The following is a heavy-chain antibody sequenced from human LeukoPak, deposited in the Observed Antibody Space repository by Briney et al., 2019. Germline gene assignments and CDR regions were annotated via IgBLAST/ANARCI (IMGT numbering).Heavy chain of an antibody. V-gene: IGHV3-30*02. CDR3: ARDGGYSGSYGAFDI. Sequence: SGGCLRLSCEASGFTFSSYGMHWVRQAPGKGLEWVAFIRYDGSNKYYADSVKGRFTISRDNAKNSLYLQMNSLRAEDTAVYYCARDGGYSGSYGAFDIWGQGTMVTVSS. D-gene: IGHD1-26*01. J-gene: IGHJ3*02. CDR1: GFTFSSYG. CDR2: IRYDGSNK.